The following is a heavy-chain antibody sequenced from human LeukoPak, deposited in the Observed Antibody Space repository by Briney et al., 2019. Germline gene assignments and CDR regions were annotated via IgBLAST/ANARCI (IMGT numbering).Heavy chain of an antibody. Sequence: ASVKVSCKVSGYTLTELSMHWVRQAPGKGLEWMGGFDPEDGETIYAQKFQGRVTMTEDTSTDTAYMELSSLRSEDTAVYYCVIMVFVRGELWAPKFDYWGQGTLVTVSS. D-gene: IGHD3-16*01. CDR1: GYTLTELS. CDR3: VIMVFVRGELWAPKFDY. V-gene: IGHV1-24*01. J-gene: IGHJ4*02. CDR2: FDPEDGET.